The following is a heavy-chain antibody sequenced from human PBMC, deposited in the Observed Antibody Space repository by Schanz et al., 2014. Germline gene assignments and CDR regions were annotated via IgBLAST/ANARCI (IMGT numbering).Heavy chain of an antibody. CDR2: IYSGGST. CDR3: AKCIGWYGRCAFDT. V-gene: IGHV3-66*01. J-gene: IGHJ3*02. CDR1: GFTVSRNY. D-gene: IGHD6-19*01. Sequence: EVQVVESGGGLVQPGGSLRLSCAASGFTVSRNYMSWVRQAPGKGLEWVSVIYSGGSTDYADSVKGRFTISRDNSINTLSLQMNSRIAEATAVYYCAKCIGWYGRCAFDTWGQGTMVTVSS.